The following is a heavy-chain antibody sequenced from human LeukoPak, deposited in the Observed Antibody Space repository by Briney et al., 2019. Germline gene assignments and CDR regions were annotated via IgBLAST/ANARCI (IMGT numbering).Heavy chain of an antibody. CDR2: ISGSGGTT. CDR1: GFTFNCHA. Sequence: PGGSLRLSCAASGFTFNCHAITWVRQARGKGLEWVSAISGSGGTTYYADSVKGRFTISRDNSKNTLYLQMNSLRPEDTAVYYCAKDFEVHSNGCRGYFDYWGQGTLVTVSS. V-gene: IGHV3-23*01. J-gene: IGHJ4*02. CDR3: AKDFEVHSNGCRGYFDY. D-gene: IGHD6-19*01.